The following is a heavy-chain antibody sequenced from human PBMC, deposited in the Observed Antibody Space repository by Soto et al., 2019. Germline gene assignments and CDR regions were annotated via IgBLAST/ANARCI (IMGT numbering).Heavy chain of an antibody. CDR2: IDPSDSYT. CDR3: ARLAMATRRGYYGMDV. J-gene: IGHJ6*02. V-gene: IGHV5-10-1*01. D-gene: IGHD5-12*01. Sequence: GESLKISCKGSGYSFTSYWISWVRQMPGKGLEWMGRIDPSDSYTNYSPSFQGHVTISAYKSISTAYLQWSSLKASDTAMYYCARLAMATRRGYYGMDVWGQGTTVTVSS. CDR1: GYSFTSYW.